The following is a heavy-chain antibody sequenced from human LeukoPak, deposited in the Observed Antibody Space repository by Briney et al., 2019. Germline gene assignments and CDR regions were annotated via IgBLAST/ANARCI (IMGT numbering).Heavy chain of an antibody. V-gene: IGHV3-74*01. CDR1: GFTFSSYW. Sequence: PGGSLRPSCAASGFTFSSYWMLWVRQAPGKGLVWVSRINSDGSSTNYADSVKGRFTISRNNAKNTLYLQMNSLRAEDTAVYYCARGSVGALSYFDFWGQGTLVSVSS. CDR2: INSDGSST. J-gene: IGHJ4*02. D-gene: IGHD1-26*01. CDR3: ARGSVGALSYFDF.